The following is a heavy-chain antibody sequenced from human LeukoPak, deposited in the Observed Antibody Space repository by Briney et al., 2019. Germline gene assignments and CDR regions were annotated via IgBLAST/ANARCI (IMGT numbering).Heavy chain of an antibody. D-gene: IGHD1-1*01. CDR3: ARDWNAGGYYFDY. J-gene: IGHJ4*02. CDR2: ISGSGGNT. CDR1: GFTFSSYA. Sequence: GGSLRLSCAASGFTFSSYAMSWVRQAPGKGLEWVSGISGSGGNTDYADSVKGRFTISRDNSKNTLYLQMNSLRAEDTAVYYCARDWNAGGYYFDYWGQGTLVTVSS. V-gene: IGHV3-23*01.